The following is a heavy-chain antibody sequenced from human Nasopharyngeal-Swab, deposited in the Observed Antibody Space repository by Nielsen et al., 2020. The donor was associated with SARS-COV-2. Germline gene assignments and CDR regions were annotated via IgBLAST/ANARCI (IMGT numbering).Heavy chain of an antibody. D-gene: IGHD2/OR15-2a*01. J-gene: IGHJ4*02. CDR1: GGSISTKW. CDR2: ISRSGNT. V-gene: IGHV4-4*02. Sequence: SETLSLTCVVSGGSISTKWWSWVRQPPGAGLEWIGEISRSGNTYYNPSLRSRVTMSVDQSNTQVSLSLSSVTAADTAVYYCVAQGSVSYTLGHWGQGALVTVSS. CDR3: VAQGSVSYTLGH.